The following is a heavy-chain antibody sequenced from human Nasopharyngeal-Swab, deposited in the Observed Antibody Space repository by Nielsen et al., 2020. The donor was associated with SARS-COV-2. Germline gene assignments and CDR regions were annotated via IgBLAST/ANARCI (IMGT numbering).Heavy chain of an antibody. V-gene: IGHV4-39*01. D-gene: IGHD6-13*01. J-gene: IGHJ4*02. CDR3: ARHIRNIAAAGTPLYYFDY. Sequence: SETLSLTCTVSGGSISSYYWGWIRQPPGKGLEWIGSIYYSGSTYYNPSLKSRVTISVDTSKNQFSLKLSSVTAADTAVYYCARHIRNIAAAGTPLYYFDYWGQGTLVTVSS. CDR1: GGSISSYY. CDR2: IYYSGST.